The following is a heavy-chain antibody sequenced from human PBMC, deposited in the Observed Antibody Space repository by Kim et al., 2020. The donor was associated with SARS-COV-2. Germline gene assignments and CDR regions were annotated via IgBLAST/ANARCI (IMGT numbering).Heavy chain of an antibody. V-gene: IGHV4-34*01. J-gene: IGHJ1*01. CDR3: ARGGVLWFGEPKFQH. D-gene: IGHD3-10*01. Sequence: PTRKSRVTISVDTSKNQFSLRLSSVTAADTAVYYCARGGVLWFGEPKFQHWGQGTLVTVSS.